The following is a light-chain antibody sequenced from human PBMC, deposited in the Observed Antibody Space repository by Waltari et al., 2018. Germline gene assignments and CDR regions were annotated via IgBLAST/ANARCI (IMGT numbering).Light chain of an antibody. Sequence: EIVLTQSPGTLSLSPGERATLSCRASQSVNNYLAWFQQKPGQAPRLLIHGASSRATGIPDRISGSGSGTDFTLIISGLEPQDFAVYYCQQYSSSPPTFGPGTKVDIK. CDR2: GAS. CDR3: QQYSSSPPT. J-gene: IGKJ3*01. CDR1: QSVNNY. V-gene: IGKV3-20*01.